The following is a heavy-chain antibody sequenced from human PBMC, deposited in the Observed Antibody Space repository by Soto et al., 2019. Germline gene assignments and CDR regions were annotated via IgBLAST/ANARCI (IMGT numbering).Heavy chain of an antibody. V-gene: IGHV4-59*08. CDR3: ARRLTARKFDY. D-gene: IGHD7-27*01. Sequence: QVQLQESGPGLVKPSETLSLTCTVSGDSINNSYWSWIRQPPGKGMEWIASIYYTGSTNYNPSLKSRASISMDSSKTQYSLKLSSVTAADTGVFFCARRLTARKFDYWGQGILVTVSS. CDR2: IYYTGST. J-gene: IGHJ4*02. CDR1: GDSINNSY.